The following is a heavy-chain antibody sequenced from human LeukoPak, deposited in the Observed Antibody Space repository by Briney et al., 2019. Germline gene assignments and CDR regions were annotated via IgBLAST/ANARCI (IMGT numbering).Heavy chain of an antibody. V-gene: IGHV1-3*01. CDR3: ARLTSARCSSTSCDTPYWYFDL. D-gene: IGHD2-2*01. Sequence: AASVKVSCKASGYTFTSYAMHWVRQAPGQRLEWMGWINAGNGNTKYSQKFQGRVTITRDTSASTAYMELSSLRSEDTAVYYCARLTSARCSSTSCDTPYWYFDLWGRGTLVTVSS. CDR1: GYTFTSYA. CDR2: INAGNGNT. J-gene: IGHJ2*01.